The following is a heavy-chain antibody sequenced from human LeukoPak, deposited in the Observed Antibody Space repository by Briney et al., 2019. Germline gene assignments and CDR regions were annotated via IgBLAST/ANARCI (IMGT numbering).Heavy chain of an antibody. V-gene: IGHV1-18*01. D-gene: IGHD4-11*01. J-gene: IGHJ4*02. CDR3: ARSPDYTGFDY. Sequence: ASVKVSCKASGYTFSSFGISWVRQAPGQGLEWMGWNSTYNNNTNYAQNLQGRVTMTTDTSTSTASMELRILRSDDTALYYCARSPDYTGFDYWGQGTLVTVSS. CDR2: NSTYNNNT. CDR1: GYTFSSFG.